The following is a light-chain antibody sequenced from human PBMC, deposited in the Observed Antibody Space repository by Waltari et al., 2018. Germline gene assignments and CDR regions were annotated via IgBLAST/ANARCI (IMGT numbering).Light chain of an antibody. CDR3: QQTYGTPRT. CDR1: KSIDTY. CDR2: GAY. J-gene: IGKJ1*01. Sequence: DIQMTQSPSFLSTSIGDTVTIACRASKSIDTYLVWYQQKPGKAPRLLIYGAYSLQSGVPSRFSGSVSGTDFILTISSLQPEDIATYYCQQTYGTPRTFGQGTKVEI. V-gene: IGKV1-39*01.